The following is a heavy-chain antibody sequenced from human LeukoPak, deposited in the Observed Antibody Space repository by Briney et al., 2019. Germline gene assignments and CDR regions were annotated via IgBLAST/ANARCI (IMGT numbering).Heavy chain of an antibody. J-gene: IGHJ6*03. CDR1: GGSIGTYY. CDR3: ARHIGGVIEDMDV. V-gene: IGHV4-59*08. CDR2: IYVTGST. Sequence: SETLSLTCIFSGGSIGTYYWSWIRQSPWKGLEWIGYIYVTGSTSYNPYLQSGATISADTSRNQFFLKMSSVTAGDTAVYYCARHIGGVIEDMDVWGTGTKVTVSS. D-gene: IGHD3-16*02.